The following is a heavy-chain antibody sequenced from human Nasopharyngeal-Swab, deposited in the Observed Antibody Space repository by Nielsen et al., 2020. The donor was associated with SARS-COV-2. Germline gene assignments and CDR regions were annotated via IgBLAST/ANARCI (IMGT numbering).Heavy chain of an antibody. D-gene: IGHD3-22*01. Sequence: GGSLRLSCATSGLTFSSYAMSWVRQAPGKGLEWVSVVSYTGGRTYYADSVKGRFTISRDNSNSTLYLQMISLRPEDTAIYYCAKGDESSGIFDYWGQGTLVTVSS. CDR1: GLTFSSYA. J-gene: IGHJ4*02. CDR3: AKGDESSGIFDY. CDR2: VSYTGGRT. V-gene: IGHV3-23*01.